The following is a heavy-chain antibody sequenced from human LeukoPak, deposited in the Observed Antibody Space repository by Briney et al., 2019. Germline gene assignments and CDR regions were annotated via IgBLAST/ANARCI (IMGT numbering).Heavy chain of an antibody. D-gene: IGHD1-26*01. CDR3: AKDHSDSGRTFEY. V-gene: IGHV3-30*18. CDR1: GFTFRTTG. CDR2: MSSDGINT. J-gene: IGHJ4*02. Sequence: GTSLRLSCATSGFTFRTTGVHWVRQGPGKGLEWVALMSSDGINTYYADSVKGRFTVSRDSSRDTLYLQMNSVRPDDTAVYYCAKDHSDSGRTFEYWGRGTLVTVSS.